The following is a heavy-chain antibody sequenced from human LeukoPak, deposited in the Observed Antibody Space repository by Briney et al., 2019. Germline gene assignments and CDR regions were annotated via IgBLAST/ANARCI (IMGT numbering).Heavy chain of an antibody. CDR2: INSDGSST. D-gene: IGHD1-26*01. CDR1: GFTFSSYW. V-gene: IGHV3-74*01. CDR3: ASNIVGAIGPVDY. Sequence: QPGGSLRLSWAASGFTFSSYWMHWVRQAPGKGLVWVSRINSDGSSTSYADSVKGRFTISRDNAKNTLYLQMNSLRAEDTAVYYSASNIVGAIGPVDYWGQGTLVTVSS. J-gene: IGHJ4*02.